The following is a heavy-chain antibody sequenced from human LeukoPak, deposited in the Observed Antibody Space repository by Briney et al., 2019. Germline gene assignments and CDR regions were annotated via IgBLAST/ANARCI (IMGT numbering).Heavy chain of an antibody. D-gene: IGHD3/OR15-3a*01. CDR2: IWYDGSNK. CDR1: GFTFSSYG. CDR3: AKDDGLGEPLRY. V-gene: IGHV3-33*06. J-gene: IGHJ4*02. Sequence: GGSLRLSCAASGFTFSSYGMHWVRKAPGQGLGWVAVIWYDGSNKYYADSVKGRFTISRDNSKKTLYLQMNSLRAEDTAVYYCAKDDGLGEPLRYWGQGTLVTVSS.